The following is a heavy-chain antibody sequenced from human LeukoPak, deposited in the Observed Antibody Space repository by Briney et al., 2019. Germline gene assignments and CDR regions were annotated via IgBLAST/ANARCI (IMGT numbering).Heavy chain of an antibody. CDR1: GYTFTGHY. Sequence: GASVKVSCKASGYTFTGHYIHWVRQAPGQGLEWMGWISPNSGATNYAQSFQGRVTMTRDTSTNTAHMELSRLRSDDTAVYYCARGDCSVSGCHGGNWFDPWGQGTPVTVSS. CDR3: ARGDCSVSGCHGGNWFDP. D-gene: IGHD2-15*01. V-gene: IGHV1-2*02. CDR2: ISPNSGAT. J-gene: IGHJ5*02.